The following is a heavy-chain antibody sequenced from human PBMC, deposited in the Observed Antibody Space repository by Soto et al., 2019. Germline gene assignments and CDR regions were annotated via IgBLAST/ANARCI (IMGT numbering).Heavy chain of an antibody. CDR3: ARTGRMTTVTTYYLDY. D-gene: IGHD4-17*01. J-gene: IGHJ4*02. Sequence: GQGLEWMGGIIPIFGTANYAQKFQGRVTITADESTSTAYMELSSLRSEDTAVYYCARTGRMTTVTTYYLDYWGQGTLVSVSS. CDR2: IIPIFGTA. V-gene: IGHV1-69*01.